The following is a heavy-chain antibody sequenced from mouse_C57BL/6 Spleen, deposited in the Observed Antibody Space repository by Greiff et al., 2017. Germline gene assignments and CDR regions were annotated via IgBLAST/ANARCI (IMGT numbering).Heavy chain of an antibody. V-gene: IGHV1-22*01. CDR2: INPNNGGT. CDR1: GYTFTDYN. Sequence: EVQLQQSGPELVKPGASVKMSCKASGYTFTDYNMHWVKQSHGKSLEWIGYINPNNGGTSYNQKFKGKATLTVNKSSSTAYIELRSLTSEDSAVYYCARRTYYGSNAMDYWGQGTSVTVSS. CDR3: ARRTYYGSNAMDY. J-gene: IGHJ4*01. D-gene: IGHD1-1*01.